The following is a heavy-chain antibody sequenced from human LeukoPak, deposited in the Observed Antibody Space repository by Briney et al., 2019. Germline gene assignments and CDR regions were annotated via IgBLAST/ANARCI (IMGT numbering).Heavy chain of an antibody. V-gene: IGHV3-21*01. CDR1: GFTFSSYS. CDR3: ARAGNPVINDAFDI. Sequence: GGSLRLSCAASGFTFSSYSMNWVRQAPGKGLEWVSSISSSSSYIYYADSVKGRFTISRDNAKNSLYLQMNSLRAEDTAVYYCARAGNPVINDAFDIWGQGTMVTVSS. CDR2: ISSSSSYI. D-gene: IGHD4-11*01. J-gene: IGHJ3*02.